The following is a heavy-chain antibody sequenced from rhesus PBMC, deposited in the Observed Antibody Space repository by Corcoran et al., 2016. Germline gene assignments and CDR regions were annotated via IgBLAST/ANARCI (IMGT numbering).Heavy chain of an antibody. D-gene: IGHD1-1*01. J-gene: IGHJ4*01. Sequence: QVQLQESGPGLVKPSEPLSLTCAVPGYSISSGYGWSWTRQPQGKGLEWMGYIGGSSGSTNYNPTLKSRVTISKDTSKNQFSLKLSSVAAADTAVYYCARVTAGTFDYWGQGVLVTVSS. CDR2: IGGSSGST. CDR3: ARVTAGTFDY. V-gene: IGHV4-127*01. CDR1: GYSISSGYG.